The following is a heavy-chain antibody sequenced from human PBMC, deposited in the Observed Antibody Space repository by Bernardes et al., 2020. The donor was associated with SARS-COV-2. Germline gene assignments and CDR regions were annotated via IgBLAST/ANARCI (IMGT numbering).Heavy chain of an antibody. CDR1: GYTLTALS. Sequence: ASLKVSCKVSGYTLTALSMHWVRQAPGKGLEWMGGFDPEDGETIYAQKFQGRVTMTEDTSTDTAYMELSSLRSEDTAVYYCATDQRYYDILTGRTYYYGMDVWGQGTTVTVSS. V-gene: IGHV1-24*01. CDR3: ATDQRYYDILTGRTYYYGMDV. J-gene: IGHJ6*02. CDR2: FDPEDGET. D-gene: IGHD3-9*01.